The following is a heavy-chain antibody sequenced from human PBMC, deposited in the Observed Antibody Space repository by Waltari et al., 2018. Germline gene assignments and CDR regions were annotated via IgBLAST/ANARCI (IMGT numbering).Heavy chain of an antibody. CDR1: GGTFSSYA. CDR3: ARGRIPLYDYGDYGLYYYGMDV. D-gene: IGHD4-17*01. V-gene: IGHV1-69*13. Sequence: QVQLVQSGAEVKKPGSSVKVSCKASGGTFSSYAISWVRQAPGQGLEWMGGIIPIFGTANYAQKFQGRVTITADESTSTAYMELSSLRSEDTAVYYCARGRIPLYDYGDYGLYYYGMDVWGQGTTVTVSS. J-gene: IGHJ6*02. CDR2: IIPIFGTA.